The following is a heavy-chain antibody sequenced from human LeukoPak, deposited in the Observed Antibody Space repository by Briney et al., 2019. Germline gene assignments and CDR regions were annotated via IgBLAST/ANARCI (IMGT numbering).Heavy chain of an antibody. CDR1: GYTFTSYD. D-gene: IGHD2-2*01. CDR3: ARWGGVVVPAANYYYGIDV. J-gene: IGHJ6*02. V-gene: IGHV1-8*01. Sequence: ASVKVSCKASGYTFTSYDINWVRQATGQGLEWMGWMNPNSGNTGYAQKFQGRVTMTRNTSISTAYMELSSLRSEDTAVYYCARWGGVVVPAANYYYGIDVWGQGTTVTVSS. CDR2: MNPNSGNT.